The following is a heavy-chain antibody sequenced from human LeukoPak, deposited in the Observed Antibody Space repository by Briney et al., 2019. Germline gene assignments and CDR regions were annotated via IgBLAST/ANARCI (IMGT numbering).Heavy chain of an antibody. CDR3: GRGYSNGPAIDS. J-gene: IGHJ4*02. CDR2: ISSSSNTI. CDR1: GFTFSDYY. V-gene: IGHV3-11*04. Sequence: PGGSLRLSCAASGFTFSDYYMTWIRQAPGNGLEWVSYISSSSNTINYADSVRGRFTISRDNAENSLYLQMNSLRADDTAVYYCGRGYSNGPAIDSWGQGTLVTVSS. D-gene: IGHD5-18*01.